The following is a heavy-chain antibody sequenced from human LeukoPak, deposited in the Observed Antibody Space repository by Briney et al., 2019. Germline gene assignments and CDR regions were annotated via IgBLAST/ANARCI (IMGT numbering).Heavy chain of an antibody. V-gene: IGHV1-2*06. D-gene: IGHD6-13*01. CDR3: ARISIAAAGTDY. CDR2: INPNSGGT. J-gene: IGHJ4*02. CDR1: GGTFSSYA. Sequence: ASVKVSCKASGGTFSSYAISWVRQAPGQGLEWMGRINPNSGGTNYAQKFQGRVTMTRDTSISTAYMELSRLRSDDTAVYYCARISIAAAGTDYWGQGTLVTVSS.